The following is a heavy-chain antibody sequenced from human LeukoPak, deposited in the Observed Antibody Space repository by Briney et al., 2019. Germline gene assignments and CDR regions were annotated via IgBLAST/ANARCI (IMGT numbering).Heavy chain of an antibody. CDR3: GGAVTTTIWDYYYYGMDV. V-gene: IGHV1-69*13. J-gene: IGHJ6*02. Sequence: ASVKVSCKASGGTFSSYAISWVRQAPGQGLEWMGGIIPIFGTANYAQKFQGRVTITADESTSTAYMELSSLRSEDTAVYCCGGAVTTTIWDYYYYGMDVWGQGTTVTVSS. CDR1: GGTFSSYA. CDR2: IIPIFGTA. D-gene: IGHD1-14*01.